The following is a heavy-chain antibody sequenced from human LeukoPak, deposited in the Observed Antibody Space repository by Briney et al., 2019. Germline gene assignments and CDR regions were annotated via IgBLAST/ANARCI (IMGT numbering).Heavy chain of an antibody. V-gene: IGHV3-23*01. J-gene: IGHJ6*02. CDR2: ISGSGGST. CDR1: GFTFSSYA. Sequence: GGSLRPSCAASGFTFSSYAMSWVRQAPGKGLEWVSAISGSGGSTYYADSVKGRFTISRDNSKNTLYLQMNSLRAEDTAVYYCAKDAQPNPYYDFWSGSYYYYGMDVWGQGTTVTVSS. CDR3: AKDAQPNPYYDFWSGSYYYYGMDV. D-gene: IGHD3-3*01.